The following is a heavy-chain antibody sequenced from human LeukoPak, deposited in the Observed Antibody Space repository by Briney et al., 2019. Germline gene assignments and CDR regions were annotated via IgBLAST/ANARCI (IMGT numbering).Heavy chain of an antibody. CDR3: ARGRNTYYYDSSGSDY. Sequence: GGSLRLSCAASGFTFSSYAMHWVRQAPGKGLEWVAVISYDGSNKYYADSVKGRFTISRDNSKNTLYLQMNSLRAEDTAVYYCARGRNTYYYDSSGSDYWGQGTLVTVSS. CDR1: GFTFSSYA. D-gene: IGHD3-22*01. CDR2: ISYDGSNK. V-gene: IGHV3-30-3*01. J-gene: IGHJ4*02.